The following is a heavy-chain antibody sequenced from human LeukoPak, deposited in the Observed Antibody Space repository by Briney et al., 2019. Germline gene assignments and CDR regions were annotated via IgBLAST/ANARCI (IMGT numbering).Heavy chain of an antibody. D-gene: IGHD3-10*01. Sequence: SETLSLTCAVYGGYFSGFYWSWIRQPPGKGLEWMGEINDSGRTNYNPSLRSRVTISVDTSMNQFSLKMRSVTAADTADYYCARGLWFGESRPYYYDYWGQGNLVTVST. CDR2: INDSGRT. V-gene: IGHV4-34*01. J-gene: IGHJ4*02. CDR3: ARGLWFGESRPYYYDY. CDR1: GGYFSGFY.